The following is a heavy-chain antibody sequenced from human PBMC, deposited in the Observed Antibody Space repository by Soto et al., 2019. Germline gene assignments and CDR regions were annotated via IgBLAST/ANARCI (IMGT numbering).Heavy chain of an antibody. CDR3: AKDRKRSGYCSGGSCFYAFDI. CDR2: ISWNSGSI. J-gene: IGHJ3*02. V-gene: IGHV3-9*01. Sequence: EVQLVESGGGLVQPGRSLRLSCAASGFTFDDYAMHWVRQAPGKGLEWVSGISWNSGSIGYAYSVKGRFTISRDNAKNSLYLQMNSLRAEDTALYYCAKDRKRSGYCSGGSCFYAFDIWGQGTMVTFSS. D-gene: IGHD2-15*01. CDR1: GFTFDDYA.